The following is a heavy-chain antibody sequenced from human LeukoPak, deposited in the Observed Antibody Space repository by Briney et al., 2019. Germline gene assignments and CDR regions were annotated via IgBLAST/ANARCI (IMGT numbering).Heavy chain of an antibody. D-gene: IGHD3-10*01. J-gene: IGHJ6*02. CDR3: AREAREFYYYYYYGMDV. CDR2: INSDGSST. V-gene: IGHV3-74*01. CDR1: GFTFSSYW. Sequence: GGSLRLSCAASGFTFSSYWMHWVRQAPGKGLVWVSRINSDGSSTSYADSVKGRFIISRDNAKNTLYLQMNSLRAEDTAVYYCAREAREFYYYYYYGMDVWGQGTTVTVSS.